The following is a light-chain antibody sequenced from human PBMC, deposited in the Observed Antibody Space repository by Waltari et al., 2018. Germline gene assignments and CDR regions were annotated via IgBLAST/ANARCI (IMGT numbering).Light chain of an antibody. Sequence: DIVMTQSPDSLAVSLGERATIKRKSSQILLSSATNKDHLAWYQQKPGQPPKLLIYWASTRKSGVPDRFSGSGSGTDFTLTISNLQAEDVAVYYCQQFYSVPVTFGQGTRLEIK. J-gene: IGKJ5*01. V-gene: IGKV4-1*01. CDR3: QQFYSVPVT. CDR1: QILLSSATNKDH. CDR2: WAS.